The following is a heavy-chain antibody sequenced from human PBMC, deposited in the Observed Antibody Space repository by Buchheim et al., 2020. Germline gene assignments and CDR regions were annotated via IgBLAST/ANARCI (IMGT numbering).Heavy chain of an antibody. CDR3: ARGSGGYESYDN. CDR2: ISPYNCKT. D-gene: IGHD5-12*01. CDR1: GYKFNRYG. Sequence: QVQLVQSGAEVKKPGASMKVSCRASGYKFNRYGIGWVRQAPGQGLEWMGWISPYNCKTDYAQRLQGRVTMTTDTYTTTAYLELRSLRSDDTAMYYCARGSGGYESYDNWGQGTL. V-gene: IGHV1-18*01. J-gene: IGHJ4*02.